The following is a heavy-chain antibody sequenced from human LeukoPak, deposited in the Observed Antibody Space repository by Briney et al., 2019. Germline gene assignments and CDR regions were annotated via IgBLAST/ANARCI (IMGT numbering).Heavy chain of an antibody. CDR2: ISGSGGST. CDR1: GFTFSSYA. J-gene: IGHJ4*02. Sequence: TGGSLRLSCAASGFTFSSYAMSWVRQAPGKGLEWVSAISGSGGSTYYADSVKGRFTISRDNSKNTLYLQMNSLRAEDTAVYCCAKDEAARLYLDYWGQGTLVTVSS. V-gene: IGHV3-23*01. CDR3: AKDEAARLYLDY. D-gene: IGHD3-16*02.